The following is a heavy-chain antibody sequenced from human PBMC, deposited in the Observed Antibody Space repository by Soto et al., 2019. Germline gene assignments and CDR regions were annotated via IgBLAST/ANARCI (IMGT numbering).Heavy chain of an antibody. CDR3: ARGYSYGWYLDL. CDR2: IIPIFGTA. D-gene: IGHD5-18*01. V-gene: IGHV1-69*01. J-gene: IGHJ2*01. CDR1: GGTFSSYA. Sequence: QVQLVQSGAEVMKPGSSVKVSCKASGGTFSSYAISWVRQAPGQGLEWMGGIIPIFGTANYAQKIQGRITITADASTNTAYMELSSLRSEDPAVYYCARGYSYGWYLDLGGRGTLVTVSS.